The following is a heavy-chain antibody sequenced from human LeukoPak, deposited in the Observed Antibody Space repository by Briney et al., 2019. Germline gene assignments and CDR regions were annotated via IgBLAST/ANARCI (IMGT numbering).Heavy chain of an antibody. Sequence: PGGSLRLSCSASGFTFSSYAMHWVRQAPGKGLEYVSAISSNGGSTYYADSVKGRFTISRDNSKNTLYLQMSSLRAEDTGVYYCVKGDIAAAGTQGFDYWGQGTLITVSS. CDR1: GFTFSSYA. CDR2: ISSNGGST. V-gene: IGHV3-64D*06. CDR3: VKGDIAAAGTQGFDY. D-gene: IGHD6-13*01. J-gene: IGHJ4*02.